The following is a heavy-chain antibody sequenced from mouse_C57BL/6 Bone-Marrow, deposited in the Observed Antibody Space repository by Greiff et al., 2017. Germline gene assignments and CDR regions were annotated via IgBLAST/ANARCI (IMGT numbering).Heavy chain of an antibody. CDR3: ARSGYSALYSFDY. Sequence: QVQLQQPGAELVKPGASVKMSCKASGYTFTSYWITWVKQRPGQGLEWIGDIYPGSGSTNYNEKFKSKATLTVDTSSSTAYMPLSRLTSEDSAVFNCARSGYSALYSFDYCGEGAPLTVST. CDR1: GYTFTSYW. J-gene: IGHJ2*01. V-gene: IGHV1-55*01. D-gene: IGHD3-1*01. CDR2: IYPGSGST.